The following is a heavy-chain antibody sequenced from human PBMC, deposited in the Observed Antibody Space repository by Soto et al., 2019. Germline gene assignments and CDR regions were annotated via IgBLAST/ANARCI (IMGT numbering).Heavy chain of an antibody. Sequence: QVQLVQSGAEVKKPGSSVKVSCKASGGTFSSYTISWVRQAPGQGLEWMGRIIPILGIANYAQKFQGRVTITAEQSTSTAYMELRSLRSEDTAVYYCARDDYGGNSPFSAYWGQGTLVTVSS. CDR1: GGTFSSYT. CDR2: IIPILGIA. CDR3: ARDDYGGNSPFSAY. V-gene: IGHV1-69*08. D-gene: IGHD4-17*01. J-gene: IGHJ4*02.